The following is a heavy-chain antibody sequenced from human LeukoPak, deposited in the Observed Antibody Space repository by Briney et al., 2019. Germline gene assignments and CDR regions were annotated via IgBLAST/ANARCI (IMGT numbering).Heavy chain of an antibody. J-gene: IGHJ3*02. CDR3: AKDRAYGGNAFDI. CDR2: ISWNSGSI. V-gene: IGHV3-9*01. Sequence: GGSLRLSCAASGFTFDDYAMHWVRQAPGKGLEWVSGISWNSGSIGYADSVKGRFTISRDNAKNSLYLQMNSLRAEDTALYYCAKDRAYGGNAFDIWGQGTMVTVSS. D-gene: IGHD3-16*01. CDR1: GFTFDDYA.